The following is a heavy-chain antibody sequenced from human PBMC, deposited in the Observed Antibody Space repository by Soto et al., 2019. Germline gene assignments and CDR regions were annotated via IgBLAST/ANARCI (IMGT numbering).Heavy chain of an antibody. V-gene: IGHV4-30-2*01. J-gene: IGHJ3*02. CDR1: GGSISSGGYS. Sequence: QLQLQESGSGLVKPSQTLSLTCAVSGGSISSGGYSWSWIRQPPGKGLEWIGYIYHSGSTYYNPSLQSRVTISVDRPKTQFPLKLSSVPAANTAVYYGARTPDIWGQGKMVTVSS. CDR2: IYHSGST. CDR3: ARTPDI.